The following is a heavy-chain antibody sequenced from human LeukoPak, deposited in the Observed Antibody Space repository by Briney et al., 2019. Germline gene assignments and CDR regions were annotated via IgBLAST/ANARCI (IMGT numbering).Heavy chain of an antibody. V-gene: IGHV1-18*01. CDR2: ISAYNGNT. D-gene: IGHD2-15*01. Sequence: PQASVKVSCKASGYTFTSYGISWVRQAPGQGLEWMGWISAYNGNTNYSHKFQDRVTMTTDTSTTTAYMELRSLRFDDTAVYYCTRVPELPDYWGQGTLVTVSS. J-gene: IGHJ4*02. CDR1: GYTFTSYG. CDR3: TRVPELPDY.